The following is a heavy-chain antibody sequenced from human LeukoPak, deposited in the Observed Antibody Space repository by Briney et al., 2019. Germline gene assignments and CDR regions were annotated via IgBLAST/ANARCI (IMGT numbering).Heavy chain of an antibody. CDR3: ARGWDTGYGYYGMDV. CDR1: GGSISGYY. V-gene: IGHV4-59*01. Sequence: PSETLSLTCTVSGGSISGYYLSWIRLSPEKGLEWIGYIYDSGTTNYNPSLKSRVLMSVDTSKTQVSLKVKSVTAADTAVYYCARGWDTGYGYYGMDVWGQGTTVTVSS. CDR2: IYDSGTT. J-gene: IGHJ6*02. D-gene: IGHD5-18*01.